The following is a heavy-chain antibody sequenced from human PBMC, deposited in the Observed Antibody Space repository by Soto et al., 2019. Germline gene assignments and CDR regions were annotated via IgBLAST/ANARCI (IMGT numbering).Heavy chain of an antibody. CDR3: AREGGYDSPHGC. J-gene: IGHJ4*02. V-gene: IGHV4-30-4*01. CDR1: GGFISNGDYH. Sequence: NPSETLSLTCTVSGGFISNGDYHWSWIRQPPGKGLEWIGYTYPSESTYYNASLRSRVTISIDASKNQFSLKLNSVTAADTAVYYCAREGGYDSPHGCWGQGTLVTVSS. D-gene: IGHD5-12*01. CDR2: TYPSEST.